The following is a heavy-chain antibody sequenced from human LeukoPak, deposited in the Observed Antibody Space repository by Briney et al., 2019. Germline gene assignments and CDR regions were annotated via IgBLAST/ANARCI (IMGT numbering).Heavy chain of an antibody. CDR3: ARDRITMVRARSFYGMDV. V-gene: IGHV4-59*01. CDR2: IYYSGST. Sequence: SGTLSLTCTVSGGSISSYYWSWIRQPPGKGLEWIGYIYYSGSTNYNPSLKSRVTISVDTSKNQFSLKLSSVTAADTAVYYCARDRITMVRARSFYGMDVGGQETTDTVSS. D-gene: IGHD3-10*01. CDR1: GGSISSYY. J-gene: IGHJ6*02.